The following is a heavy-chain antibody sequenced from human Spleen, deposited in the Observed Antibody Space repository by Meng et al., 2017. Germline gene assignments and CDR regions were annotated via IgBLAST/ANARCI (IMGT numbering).Heavy chain of an antibody. Sequence: ASVKVSCKASGYTFSSYYMHWVRQAPGQGLEWMGIINPNGGGTTYAQKFQGRVTMTSDTSTSTVYMELSSLRSEDTAGYYCARSRSRMDVWGQGTTVTVSS. J-gene: IGHJ6*02. CDR1: GYTFSSYY. CDR2: INPNGGGT. V-gene: IGHV1-46*01. CDR3: ARSRSRMDV.